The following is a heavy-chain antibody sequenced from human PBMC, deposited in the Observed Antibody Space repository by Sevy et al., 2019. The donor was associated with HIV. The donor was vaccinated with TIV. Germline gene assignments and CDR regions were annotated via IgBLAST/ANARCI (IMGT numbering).Heavy chain of an antibody. CDR3: MREDINAPRTLLSFDI. CDR2: INPNWGVT. Sequence: ASVKVSCKTTGYIFSDYNMHWVRQAPGQGLEWMALINPNWGVTIYAHNFRGRVSVTRDTSMSTAYMELRGRTSDDTAVYYCMREDINAPRTLLSFDIWGQGTMVTVSS. D-gene: IGHD3-3*01. CDR1: GYIFSDYN. J-gene: IGHJ3*02. V-gene: IGHV1-2*06.